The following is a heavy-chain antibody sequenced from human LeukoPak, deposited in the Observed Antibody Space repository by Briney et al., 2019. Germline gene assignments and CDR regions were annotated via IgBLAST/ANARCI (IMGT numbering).Heavy chain of an antibody. J-gene: IGHJ4*02. CDR2: INSDGSIT. CDR3: ARNLGLRDDY. Sequence: GGSLRLSCAASGFTFSSYCMHCVRQAPGKGLVWVSRINSDGSITSYADSVKGRFTISRDNAKNTLYLQMNSLRAEDMAIYYCARNLGLRDDYWGQGTLVTVSS. CDR1: GFTFSSYC. D-gene: IGHD4-17*01. V-gene: IGHV3-74*01.